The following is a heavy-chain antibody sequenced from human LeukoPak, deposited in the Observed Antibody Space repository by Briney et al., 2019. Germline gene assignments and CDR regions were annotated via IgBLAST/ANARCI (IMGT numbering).Heavy chain of an antibody. Sequence: SETLSLTCTVSGDSISSNYWTWIRQPPGEGLEWIGYIFSSGSTNYNPSLKSRVTTPADTSTNQFSLNLSSVTAADTAVYYCARLLAGCPGGRCRAHFDYWGQGTLVTVSS. V-gene: IGHV4-59*01. D-gene: IGHD2-15*01. CDR1: GDSISSNY. CDR2: IFSSGST. CDR3: ARLLAGCPGGRCRAHFDY. J-gene: IGHJ4*02.